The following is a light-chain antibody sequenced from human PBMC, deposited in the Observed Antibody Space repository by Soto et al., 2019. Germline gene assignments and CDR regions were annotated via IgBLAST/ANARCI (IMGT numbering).Light chain of an antibody. CDR2: GAS. V-gene: IGKV3-15*01. Sequence: EIVMTQSPATLSVSPGERATLSCRASQSVSSNLAWYQQKPGQAPRLLIYGASTRATGIPARFSGSGSGTEFTLTISSLQSEDFAVYYCQQDNNWPPTGWTFGQGTKVEIK. CDR1: QSVSSN. J-gene: IGKJ1*01. CDR3: QQDNNWPPTGWT.